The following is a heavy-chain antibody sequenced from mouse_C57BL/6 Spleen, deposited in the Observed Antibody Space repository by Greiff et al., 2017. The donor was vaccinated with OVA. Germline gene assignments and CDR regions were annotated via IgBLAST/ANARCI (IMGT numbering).Heavy chain of an antibody. V-gene: IGHV5-9-1*02. Sequence: EVQVVESGEGLVKPGGSLKLSCAASGFTFSSYAMSWVRQTPEKRLEWVAYISSGGDYIYYADTVKGRFTISRDTARNTLYLQMSSLKSEKTAMYYCTRAFITTDWYFDVWGTGTTVTVSS. CDR1: GFTFSSYA. J-gene: IGHJ1*03. D-gene: IGHD1-1*01. CDR3: TRAFITTDWYFDV. CDR2: ISSGGDYI.